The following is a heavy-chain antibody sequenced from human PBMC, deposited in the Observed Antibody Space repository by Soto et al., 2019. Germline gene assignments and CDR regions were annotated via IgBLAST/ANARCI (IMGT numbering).Heavy chain of an antibody. D-gene: IGHD5-12*01. CDR3: ARESGGATAPLDYYYFYMDV. J-gene: IGHJ6*03. Sequence: QVQLVQSGAEVKKPGASVTVSCRSSGDTFNDYYIHWVRQAPGQGLEWMGWINPNGGVTKYAQKFQGGVSMTRDTSIRTVYMQLSRLRSDDTAVYYCARESGGATAPLDYYYFYMDVWGTGTTVTVSS. CDR2: INPNGGVT. V-gene: IGHV1-2*02. CDR1: GDTFNDYY.